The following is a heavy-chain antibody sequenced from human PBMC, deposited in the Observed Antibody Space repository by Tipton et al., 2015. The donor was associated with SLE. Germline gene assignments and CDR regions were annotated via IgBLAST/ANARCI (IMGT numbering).Heavy chain of an antibody. J-gene: IGHJ4*02. CDR1: GGSISSYY. V-gene: IGHV4-59*12. CDR3: AREVGNYDDY. CDR2: IYYSGST. Sequence: TLSLTCTVSGGSISSYYWSWIRQPPGKGLEWIGYIYYSGSTNYNPSLKSRVTISVDTSKNQFSLKLSSVTAADTAVYYCAREVGNYDDYWGQGTLVTVSS.